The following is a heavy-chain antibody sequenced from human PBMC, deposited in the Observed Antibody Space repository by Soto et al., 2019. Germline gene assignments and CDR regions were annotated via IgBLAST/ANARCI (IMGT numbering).Heavy chain of an antibody. CDR1: GYTFTSYG. V-gene: IGHV1-18*04. J-gene: IGHJ6*02. D-gene: IGHD2-2*01. CDR2: ISAYNGNT. Sequence: ASVKVSCKASGYTFTSYGISWVRQAPGQGLEWMGWISAYNGNTNCAQKLQGRVTMTTDTSTSTAYMELRSLRSDDTAVYYCARDPVYCSSTSCSSYYYYYGMDVWGQGNTVT. CDR3: ARDPVYCSSTSCSSYYYYYGMDV.